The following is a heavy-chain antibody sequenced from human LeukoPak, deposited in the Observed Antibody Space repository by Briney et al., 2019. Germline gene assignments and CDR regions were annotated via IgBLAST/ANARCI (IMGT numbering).Heavy chain of an antibody. D-gene: IGHD2-2*01. V-gene: IGHV1-2*02. CDR3: ARGVPGTYYYYYMDD. CDR1: GYTFTGYY. Sequence: ASVKVSCKASGYTFTGYYMHWVRQAPGQGLEWMGWTNPNSGGTNYAQKFQGRVTVTRDTSITTAYMELTRLRSDDTAVYYCARGVPGTYYYYYMDDWGKGTTVTVSS. J-gene: IGHJ6*03. CDR2: TNPNSGGT.